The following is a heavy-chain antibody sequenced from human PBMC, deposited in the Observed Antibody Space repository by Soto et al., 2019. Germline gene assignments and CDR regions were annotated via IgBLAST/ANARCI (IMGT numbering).Heavy chain of an antibody. Sequence: QVQLVESGGGVVQPGRSLRLSCAASGFTFSSYAMHWVRQAPGKGLEWVAVISYDGSNKYYADSVKGRFTISRDNSKNTLYLQMNSLRAEDTAVYYWARGVPTAYYGMDVWGQGTTVTVSS. D-gene: IGHD4-17*01. CDR2: ISYDGSNK. CDR3: ARGVPTAYYGMDV. V-gene: IGHV3-30-3*01. CDR1: GFTFSSYA. J-gene: IGHJ6*02.